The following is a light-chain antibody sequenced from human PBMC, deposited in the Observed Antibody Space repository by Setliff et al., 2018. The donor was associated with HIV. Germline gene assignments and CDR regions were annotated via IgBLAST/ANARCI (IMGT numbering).Light chain of an antibody. Sequence: QSVLAQPASVSGSPGQSITISCTGTSSDVGGYNYVSWYQHHPGKAPKLIIYEVRNRPSGVSHRFSGSKSGNTASLTISGLQAEDEADYYCSSYAISNTRPFGTGTKVT. J-gene: IGLJ1*01. CDR2: EVR. CDR1: SSDVGGYNY. V-gene: IGLV2-14*01. CDR3: SSYAISNTRP.